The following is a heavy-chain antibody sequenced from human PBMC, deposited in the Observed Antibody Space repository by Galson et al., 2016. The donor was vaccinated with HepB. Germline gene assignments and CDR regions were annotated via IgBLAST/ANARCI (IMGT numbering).Heavy chain of an antibody. CDR2: IDDSGDHI. Sequence: YAMNWVRQAPGKGLECVSIIDDSGDHIYYAESVKGRLTISRDKATNTLYLQMNSLRAEDTALYYCARDRGYRALDLWGQGTTVTVSS. V-gene: IGHV3-23*01. CDR1: YA. CDR3: ARDRGYRALDL. J-gene: IGHJ3*01. D-gene: IGHD3-10*01.